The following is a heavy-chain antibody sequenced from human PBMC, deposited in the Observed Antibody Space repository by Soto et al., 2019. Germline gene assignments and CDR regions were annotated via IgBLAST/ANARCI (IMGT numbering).Heavy chain of an antibody. CDR1: GGTFSSYT. CDR3: ARGGEVVAAAYSYYYYYMDV. CDR2: IIPILGIA. V-gene: IGHV1-69*02. Sequence: GAPVKVSCKASGGTFSSYTISWVRQAPGQGLEWMGRIIPILGIANYAQKFQGRVTITADKSTSTAYMELSSLRSEDTAVYYCARGGEVVAAAYSYYYYYMDVWGKGTTVTVSS. D-gene: IGHD6-13*01. J-gene: IGHJ6*03.